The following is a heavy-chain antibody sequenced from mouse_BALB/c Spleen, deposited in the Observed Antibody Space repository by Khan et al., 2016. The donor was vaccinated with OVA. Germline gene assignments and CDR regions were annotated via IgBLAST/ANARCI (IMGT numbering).Heavy chain of an antibody. CDR2: INPSNGYT. CDR1: GYTFTSYT. Sequence: VQLQQSGAELARPGASVKMSCKASGYTFTSYTIHWIKLRPGPGLEWIGYINPSNGYTNYNQKFKDKATLTAAKSSTTAYMQLSSLTADDSAVYYGVRDGAYHRNDGWFAYWGQGTLVTVSA. D-gene: IGHD2-14*01. V-gene: IGHV1-4*01. J-gene: IGHJ3*01. CDR3: VRDGAYHRNDGWFAY.